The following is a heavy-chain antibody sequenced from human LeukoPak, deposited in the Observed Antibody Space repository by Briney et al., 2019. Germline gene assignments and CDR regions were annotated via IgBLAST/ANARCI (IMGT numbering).Heavy chain of an antibody. CDR2: IIPIFGTA. D-gene: IGHD6-13*01. CDR3: ARRQLARGAFDI. J-gene: IGHJ3*02. Sequence: SVKVSCKASGGTFSSYAISWVRQAPGQGREWMGGIIPIFGTANYAQKFQGRVTITTDEFTSPAYMELSSLRSEDTAVYYCARRQLARGAFDIWGQGTMVTVSS. V-gene: IGHV1-69*05. CDR1: GGTFSSYA.